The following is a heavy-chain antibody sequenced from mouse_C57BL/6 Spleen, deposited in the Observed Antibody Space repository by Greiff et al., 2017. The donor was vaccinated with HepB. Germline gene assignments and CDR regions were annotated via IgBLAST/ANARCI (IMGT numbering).Heavy chain of an antibody. V-gene: IGHV1-82*01. Sequence: VQLQQSGPELVKPGASVKISCKASGYAFSSSWMNWVKQRPGKGLEWIGRIYPGDGDTNYNGKFKGKATLTADKSSSTAYMQLSSLTSEDSAVYFWANYYGSSYGFAYWGQGTLVTVSA. J-gene: IGHJ3*01. CDR2: IYPGDGDT. D-gene: IGHD1-1*01. CDR1: GYAFSSSW. CDR3: ANYYGSSYGFAY.